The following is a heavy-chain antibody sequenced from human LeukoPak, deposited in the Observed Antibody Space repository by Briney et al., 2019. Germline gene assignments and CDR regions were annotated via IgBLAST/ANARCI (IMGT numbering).Heavy chain of an antibody. D-gene: IGHD3-10*01. CDR2: INHSGST. CDR3: ARPKTVGDFDL. CDR1: GGSFSGYY. Sequence: SETLSLTCAVYGGSFSGYYWSWIRQPPGKGLEGIGEINHSGSTNYNPSLKSRVTISVDTSKNQFSLKLRSVTAADTAVYYCARPKTVGDFDLWGRGTLVTVSS. V-gene: IGHV4-34*01. J-gene: IGHJ2*01.